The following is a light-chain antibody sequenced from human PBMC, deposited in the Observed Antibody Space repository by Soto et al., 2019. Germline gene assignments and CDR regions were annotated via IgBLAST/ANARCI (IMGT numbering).Light chain of an antibody. CDR1: QSVTSNY. CDR2: GSS. CDR3: QQYGSSPPIT. J-gene: IGKJ5*01. Sequence: IVLTQSPDTLSLSPGESATLSCRASQSVTSNYLGWYQQKPGQPPRLLIYGSSKRATGIPDRFRGGGSGTDFALTISRLEPEDFAVYYCQQYGSSPPITFGQGTRLEIK. V-gene: IGKV3-20*01.